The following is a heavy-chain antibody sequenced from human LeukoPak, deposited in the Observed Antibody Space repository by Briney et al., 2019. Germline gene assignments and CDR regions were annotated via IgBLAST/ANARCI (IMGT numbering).Heavy chain of an antibody. J-gene: IGHJ6*03. V-gene: IGHV3-11*04. D-gene: IGHD5-18*01. CDR2: MSSSGSTI. CDR1: GFTFSDYY. CDR3: ARTSGGYSYGPEGYFYYYYMDV. Sequence: GGSLRLSCAASGFTFSDYYMSWIRQAPGKGLEWVSYMSSSGSTIYYADSVKGRFTISRDNAKNSLYLQMNSLRVEDMAVYYCARTSGGYSYGPEGYFYYYYMDVWGKGTTVTVSS.